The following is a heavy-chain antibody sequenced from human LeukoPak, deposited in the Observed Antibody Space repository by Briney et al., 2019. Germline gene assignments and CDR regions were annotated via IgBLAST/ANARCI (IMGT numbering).Heavy chain of an antibody. J-gene: IGHJ4*02. Sequence: GWSLRLSCAASGFTFSSYAMSWVRQAPGKGLEWVSAISGSGGSTYYADSVKGRFTISRDNSKNTLYLQMNSLRAEDTAVYYCAKVGYSSGWGLGYWGQGTLVTVSS. D-gene: IGHD6-19*01. CDR1: GFTFSSYA. CDR2: ISGSGGST. V-gene: IGHV3-23*01. CDR3: AKVGYSSGWGLGY.